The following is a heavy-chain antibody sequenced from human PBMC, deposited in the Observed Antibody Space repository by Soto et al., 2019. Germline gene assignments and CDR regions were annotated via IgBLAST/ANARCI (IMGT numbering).Heavy chain of an antibody. CDR3: ARQYGDYVRGAFDI. CDR1: GGSISSYY. V-gene: IGHV4-59*01. CDR2: IYYSGST. D-gene: IGHD4-17*01. J-gene: IGHJ3*02. Sequence: QVQLQESGPGLVKPSETLFLTCTVSGGSISSYYWSWIRQPPGKGLEWIGYIYYSGSTNYNPSLKSRVTISVDTSKNQFSLKLSSVTAADTAVYYCARQYGDYVRGAFDIWGQGTMVTVSS.